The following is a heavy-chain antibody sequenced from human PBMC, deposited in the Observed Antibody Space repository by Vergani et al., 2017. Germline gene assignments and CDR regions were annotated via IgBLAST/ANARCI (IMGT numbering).Heavy chain of an antibody. J-gene: IGHJ6*03. CDR3: VKDMYSSPYYYYMDV. CDR2: INRNSGNV. CDR1: GFTFNDYA. D-gene: IGHD6-13*01. Sequence: EVQLVESGGGLVQPGRSLRLSCAASGFTFNDYAMHWVRQAPGKGLEWVSSINRNSGNVGYADSVKGRFTISRDNAKNSLFLQMNSLTTEDTALYYCVKDMYSSPYYYYMDVWGKGTTVTVSS. V-gene: IGHV3-9*01.